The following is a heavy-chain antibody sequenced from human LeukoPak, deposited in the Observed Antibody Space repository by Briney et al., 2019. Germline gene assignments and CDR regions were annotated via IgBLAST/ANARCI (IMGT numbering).Heavy chain of an antibody. CDR2: MNPNSGNT. J-gene: IGHJ3*02. V-gene: IGHV1-8*03. D-gene: IGHD2-2*02. CDR1: GYTFTSYD. Sequence: ASVKVSCKASGYTFTSYDINWVRQATGQGLEWMGWMNPNSGNTGYAQKFQGRVTITRNTSISTAYMELSSLRSDDTAVYYCARGAKAIEYAFDIWGQGTMVTVSS. CDR3: ARGAKAIEYAFDI.